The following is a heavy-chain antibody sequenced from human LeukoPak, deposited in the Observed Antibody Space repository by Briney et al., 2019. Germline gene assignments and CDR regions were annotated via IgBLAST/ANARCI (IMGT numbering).Heavy chain of an antibody. D-gene: IGHD6-19*01. J-gene: IGHJ4*02. CDR2: IDPSDSHT. V-gene: IGHV5-10-1*01. Sequence: GESLKISSKGSGYKFANYWINWVRQMPGKGLEWMGTIDPSDSHTNYSPSFQGHVTISADKSISTAYLQWSSLKASDTAMYYCARSTIQGYSSGWYGYWGQGTLVTVSS. CDR3: ARSTIQGYSSGWYGY. CDR1: GYKFANYW.